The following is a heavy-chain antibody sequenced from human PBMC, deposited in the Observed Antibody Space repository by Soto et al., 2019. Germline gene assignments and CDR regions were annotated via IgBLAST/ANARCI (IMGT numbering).Heavy chain of an antibody. D-gene: IGHD6-13*01. V-gene: IGHV3-64D*08. CDR1: GFTFSSYA. Sequence: GGSLRLSCSASGFTFSSYAMHWVRQAPGKGLEYVSAISSNGGSTYYADSVKGRFTISRDNSKNTLYLQMSSLRAEGTAVYYCVKEESSSWSYYYGMDVWGQGTTVTVSS. J-gene: IGHJ6*02. CDR3: VKEESSSWSYYYGMDV. CDR2: ISSNGGST.